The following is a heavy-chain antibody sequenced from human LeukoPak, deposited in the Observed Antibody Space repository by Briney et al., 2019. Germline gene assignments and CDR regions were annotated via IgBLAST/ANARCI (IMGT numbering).Heavy chain of an antibody. CDR2: ISGTGGST. CDR3: ARHVWGGYFKEEYYFDY. D-gene: IGHD3-3*01. CDR1: GFTFSSHA. Sequence: GGSLRLSCAASGFTFSSHAASWVRQAPGKGLEWVSGISGTGGSTHYADSVKGRFTISRDNSKNTLYLQINSLRAEDTAVYYCARHVWGGYFKEEYYFDYWGQGTLVTVSS. J-gene: IGHJ4*02. V-gene: IGHV3-23*01.